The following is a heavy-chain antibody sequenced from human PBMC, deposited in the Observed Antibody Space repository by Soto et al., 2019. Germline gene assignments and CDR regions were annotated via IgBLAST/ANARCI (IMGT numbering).Heavy chain of an antibody. Sequence: PSETLSLTCTVSGGSISSSSYYWGWICQPPGKGLEWVGSIYYRGNTYYNPSLKSRVTISVDTSKNHFSLKLSSVTAADTAVYYSARRYGHSFDYWGHGTLVTVSS. V-gene: IGHV4-39*02. D-gene: IGHD1-1*01. J-gene: IGHJ4*01. CDR2: IYYRGNT. CDR1: GGSISSSSYY. CDR3: ARRYGHSFDY.